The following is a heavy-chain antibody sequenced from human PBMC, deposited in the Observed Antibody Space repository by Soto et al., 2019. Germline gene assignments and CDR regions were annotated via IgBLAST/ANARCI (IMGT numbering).Heavy chain of an antibody. CDR2: IYHNGIT. CDR3: ATVPPRIVVVLAEFPT. V-gene: IGHV4-4*02. D-gene: IGHD2-21*01. J-gene: IGHJ4*02. Sequence: QVELKQSGPGLVRPSGTLSLTCRVSGTSISSTYWWTWVRQSPGKGLEWIGEIYHNGITKYNPSLKSRVSLSVDKSNNQLSLKLTSVTAADTAVYYCATVPPRIVVVLAEFPTWGQGTRVTVSS. CDR1: GTSISSTYW.